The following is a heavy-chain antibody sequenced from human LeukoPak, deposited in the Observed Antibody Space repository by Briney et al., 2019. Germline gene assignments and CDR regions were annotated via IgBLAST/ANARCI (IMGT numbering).Heavy chain of an antibody. CDR2: INHSGST. D-gene: IGHD6-19*01. V-gene: IGHV4-34*01. CDR3: ATIAVPGRDPWDY. Sequence: SETLSLTCAVYGGSFSGYYWSWIRQPPGKGLEWIGEINHSGSTNYNPSLKSRVTISVDTSKNQFSLKLSSVTAADTAVYYCATIAVPGRDPWDYWGQGTLVTVSS. CDR1: GGSFSGYY. J-gene: IGHJ4*02.